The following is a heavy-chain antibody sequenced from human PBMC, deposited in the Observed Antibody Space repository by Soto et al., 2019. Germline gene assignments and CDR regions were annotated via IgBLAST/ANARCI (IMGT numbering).Heavy chain of an antibody. CDR1: GYTFTTFY. CDR3: ARGGGDVVVLEDVTEGGAAVGDS. J-gene: IGHJ5*01. CDR2: IDPSGGTT. D-gene: IGHD3-16*01. V-gene: IGHV1-46*01. Sequence: QVQLVQSGAEVRKLGASVKIYCKASGYTFTTFYMHWVRQAPGQGLEWLGIIDPSGGTTHYAQRFKGRIVMTRDWSTSTAYMELTNLRSDDTAVYYCARGGGDVVVLEDVTEGGAAVGDSWGQGTLVNVS.